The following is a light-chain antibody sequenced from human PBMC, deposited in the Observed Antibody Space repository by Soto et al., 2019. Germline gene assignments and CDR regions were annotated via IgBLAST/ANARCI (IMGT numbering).Light chain of an antibody. CDR3: QQTYNTPWT. V-gene: IGKV1-39*01. CDR2: AAS. J-gene: IGKJ1*01. Sequence: DIQMTQSPSSLSASVGDTVTITCRASQGIRNDLGWYQQKPGKAPKLLIYAASSLQSGVPSRFSGSGSGTDFALTISSLQPEDFATYYCQQTYNTPWTFGQGTKVDI. CDR1: QGIRND.